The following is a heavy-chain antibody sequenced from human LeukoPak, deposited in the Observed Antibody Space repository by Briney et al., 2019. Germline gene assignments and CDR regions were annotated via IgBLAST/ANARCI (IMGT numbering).Heavy chain of an antibody. V-gene: IGHV3-33*01. CDR2: IWYDGSNK. CDR3: ARNYDILTGYCMDV. CDR1: GFTFSSYG. J-gene: IGHJ6*02. Sequence: LSGGSLRLSCAASGFTFSSYGMHWVRQAPGKGLEWVAVIWYDGSNKYYADSVKGRFTISRDNSKNTLYLQMNSLRAEDTAVYYCARNYDILTGYCMDVWGQGTTVTVSS. D-gene: IGHD3-9*01.